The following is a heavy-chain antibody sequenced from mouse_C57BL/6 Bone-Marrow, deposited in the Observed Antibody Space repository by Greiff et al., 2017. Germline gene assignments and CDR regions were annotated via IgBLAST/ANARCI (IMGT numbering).Heavy chain of an antibody. D-gene: IGHD2-4*01. Sequence: EVQLMESGEGLVKPGGSLKLSCAASGFTFSSYAMSWVRQTPEQRLEWVAYISSGGDYIYYADTVKGRFTISRDNARNTLYLQMSRLKSEDTAMYYCTRELYYEYDGGYWGQGTSVTVSS. CDR3: TRELYYEYDGGY. CDR1: GFTFSSYA. CDR2: ISSGGDYI. V-gene: IGHV5-9-1*02. J-gene: IGHJ4*01.